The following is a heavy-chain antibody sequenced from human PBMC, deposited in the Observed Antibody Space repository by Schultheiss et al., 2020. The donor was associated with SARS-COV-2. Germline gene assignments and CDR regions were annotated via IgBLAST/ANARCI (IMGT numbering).Heavy chain of an antibody. CDR2: VNHDGTA. J-gene: IGHJ6*02. V-gene: IGHV4-39*07. CDR3: ARRGAVRGVGYYGMDV. D-gene: IGHD3-10*01. CDR1: GGSISSGGYY. Sequence: SETLSLTCTVSGGSISSGGYYWSWIRQHPGKGLEWIGEVNHDGTATYNPSLKSRVAMSVDTSKNQFSLKLSSVTAADTAVYYCARRGAVRGVGYYGMDVWGQGTTVTVSS.